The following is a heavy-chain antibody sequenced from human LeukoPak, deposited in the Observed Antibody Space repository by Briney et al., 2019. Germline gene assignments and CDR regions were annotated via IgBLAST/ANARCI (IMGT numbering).Heavy chain of an antibody. J-gene: IGHJ4*02. CDR1: GDSVSSNSAA. D-gene: IGHD3-10*01. CDR3: ARALGELVPNYYGSGSYSDY. V-gene: IGHV6-1*01. CDR2: TYYRSKWYN. Sequence: SQTLSLTCAISGDSVSSNSAAWNWIRQSPSRGLEWLGRTYYRSKWYNDYAVSVKSRITINPDTSKNQFSLQLNSVTPEDTAVYYCARALGELVPNYYGSGSYSDYWGQGTLVTVSS.